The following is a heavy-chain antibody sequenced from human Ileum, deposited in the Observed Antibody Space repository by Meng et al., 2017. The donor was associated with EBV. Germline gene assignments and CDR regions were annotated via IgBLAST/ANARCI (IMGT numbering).Heavy chain of an antibody. CDR2: ISYDGSNK. CDR3: AKGTPGIAAAGTGYFHH. J-gene: IGHJ1*01. D-gene: IGHD6-13*01. CDR1: GFSFGSYG. Sequence: VGYVGGLVQPGGAVRLSLSGSGFSFGSYGIHWVRQAPGKGLEWVAVISYDGSNKYYADSVKGRFTIARDNSKNTLYLQMNSLRAEDTAVYYCAKGTPGIAAAGTGYFHHWGQGTLVTVSS. V-gene: IGHV3-30*18.